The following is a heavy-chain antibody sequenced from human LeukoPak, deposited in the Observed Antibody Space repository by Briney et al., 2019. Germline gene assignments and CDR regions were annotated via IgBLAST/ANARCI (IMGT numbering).Heavy chain of an antibody. CDR1: GDSISSSSYD. J-gene: IGHJ6*04. CDR3: AREGLQWLDLDV. Sequence: PSETLSLTCTVSGDSISSSSYDWGWIRQPPGKGLEWIESRYYSGSTYDNRSRKSRVTITVDTSKNEYSLKVSSVTAADTAVYYCAREGLQWLDLDVWGKGTPVTISS. V-gene: IGHV4-39*07. CDR2: RYYSGST. D-gene: IGHD6-19*01.